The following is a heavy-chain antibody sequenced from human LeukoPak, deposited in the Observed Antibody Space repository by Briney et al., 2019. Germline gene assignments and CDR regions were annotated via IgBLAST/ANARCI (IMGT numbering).Heavy chain of an antibody. J-gene: IGHJ4*02. Sequence: GGSLGLSCAASGFTSGFTFSGLGMNWVRQAPGKGLEWLSYISTSGSTIYYADSVKGRFTISRDNAKNSLFLQMNSLRAEDTAIYYCAISAGEPGDYWGQGTLVTVSS. CDR3: AISAGEPGDY. V-gene: IGHV3-48*03. CDR1: GFTFSGLG. CDR2: ISTSGSTI. D-gene: IGHD3-16*01.